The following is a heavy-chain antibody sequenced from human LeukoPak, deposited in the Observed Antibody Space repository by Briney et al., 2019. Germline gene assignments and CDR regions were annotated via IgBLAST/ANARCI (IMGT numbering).Heavy chain of an antibody. CDR3: AKHWSYCSTTSCFFNYYYYYMDV. CDR1: GFTFSNYP. J-gene: IGHJ6*03. V-gene: IGHV3-23*01. D-gene: IGHD2-2*01. Sequence: QSGGSLRLSCAASGFTFSNYPMTWVRQAPGKGLEWVSTITGGGGRTYYADSVKGRFTISRDNSKSTLYLQMNNLRAEDTAVYYCAKHWSYCSTTSCFFNYYYYYMDVWGKGTTVTVSS. CDR2: ITGGGGRT.